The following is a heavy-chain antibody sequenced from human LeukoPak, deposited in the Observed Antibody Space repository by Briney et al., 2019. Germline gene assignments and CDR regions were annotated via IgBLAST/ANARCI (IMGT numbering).Heavy chain of an antibody. Sequence: SQTLSLTCTVSGGSISSGGYYWSWIRQHPEKGLEWIGYIHYSGGTYYHPSLKSRVSMSVDTSRNQFSLKLSSVTAADTAVYYCACGSNNWYNWFDPWGQGTLVTVSS. CDR2: IHYSGGT. J-gene: IGHJ5*02. CDR1: GGSISSGGYY. V-gene: IGHV4-31*03. CDR3: ACGSNNWYNWFDP. D-gene: IGHD1-1*01.